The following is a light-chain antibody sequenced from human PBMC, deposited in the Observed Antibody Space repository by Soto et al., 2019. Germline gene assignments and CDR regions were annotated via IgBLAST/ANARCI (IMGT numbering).Light chain of an antibody. Sequence: DIQLTQSPSFLSASVGDRVTITCRASQSISNYLAWYQQKPGKAPKVLISAASTLQSGVPSRFSGSGSGTEFTLTISSLQPEDFATYYCQQLNSYPRTFGQGTKVEIK. CDR3: QQLNSYPRT. CDR2: AAS. V-gene: IGKV1-9*01. J-gene: IGKJ1*01. CDR1: QSISNY.